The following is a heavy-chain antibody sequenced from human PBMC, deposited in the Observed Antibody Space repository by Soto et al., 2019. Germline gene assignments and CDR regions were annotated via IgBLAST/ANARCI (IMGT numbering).Heavy chain of an antibody. J-gene: IGHJ5*02. CDR3: ARAHSSGWRNWFDP. D-gene: IGHD6-19*01. Sequence: SETLSLTCTVSGGSVSSGIDYWSWIRQPPGKGLEWIGYIYYSGSTNYNPSLKSRVTISVDTSKNQFSLKLSSVTAADTAVYYCARAHSSGWRNWFDPWGQGTLVTVSS. V-gene: IGHV4-61*01. CDR1: GGSVSSGIDY. CDR2: IYYSGST.